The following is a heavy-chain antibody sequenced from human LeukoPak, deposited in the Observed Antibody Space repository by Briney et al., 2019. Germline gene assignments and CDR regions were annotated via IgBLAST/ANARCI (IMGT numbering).Heavy chain of an antibody. V-gene: IGHV3-48*01. J-gene: IGHJ4*02. CDR3: ASRVGALDY. CDR2: ISSSSSAI. Sequence: GGSLRLSCVASGFTFSDDSMNWVRQAPGRGLEWVSHISSSSSAISYADSAKGRFTISRDNAKNSLFLQMDSLRADDTAVYYCASRVGALDYWGQGTLVTVSS. CDR1: GFTFSDDS. D-gene: IGHD1-26*01.